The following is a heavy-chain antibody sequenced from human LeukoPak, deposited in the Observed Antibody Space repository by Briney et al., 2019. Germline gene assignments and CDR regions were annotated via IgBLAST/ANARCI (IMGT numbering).Heavy chain of an antibody. CDR1: GGSISSYY. CDR3: ARDPGRMVRGSRRGYDGNYYYMDV. CDR2: SYASGST. V-gene: IGHV4-4*07. D-gene: IGHD3-10*01. J-gene: IGHJ6*03. Sequence: PSETLSLTCTVAGGSISSYYWSWIRQPAGKGLEWIGRSYASGSTNYNPSLKSRVTMSVDTSKNQFSLQLNSVTAADTAVYYCARDPGRMVRGSRRGYDGNYYYMDVWGKGTTVTISS.